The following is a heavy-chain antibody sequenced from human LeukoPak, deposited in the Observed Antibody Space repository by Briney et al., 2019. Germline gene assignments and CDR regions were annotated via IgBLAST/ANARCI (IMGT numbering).Heavy chain of an antibody. CDR3: VRGDGYNFFDS. CDR1: GFTVSSSY. CDR2: IYIGGNT. V-gene: IGHV3-53*01. D-gene: IGHD5-24*01. J-gene: IGHJ4*02. Sequence: GGSLRLSCAASGFTVSSSYMSWVRQAPGKGLEWVSVIYIGGNTYYAESVKGRFTISRDNSEDTLYLQLNSLRAEDTAVYYCVRGDGYNFFDSWGQGTLVTVSS.